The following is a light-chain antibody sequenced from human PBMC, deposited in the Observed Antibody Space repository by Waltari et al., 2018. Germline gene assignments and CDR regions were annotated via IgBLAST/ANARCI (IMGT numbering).Light chain of an antibody. Sequence: EIVMTQSPATLSVSPGDRATLSCRASQSVSSNLAWYQQRPGQAPRLLIYGASTRATGIPARFSGRGSGTEFTLIISSLQSEDFAVYYCQRYNNWPPLFGRGTKLEIK. CDR3: QRYNNWPPL. J-gene: IGKJ2*01. CDR1: QSVSSN. CDR2: GAS. V-gene: IGKV3-15*01.